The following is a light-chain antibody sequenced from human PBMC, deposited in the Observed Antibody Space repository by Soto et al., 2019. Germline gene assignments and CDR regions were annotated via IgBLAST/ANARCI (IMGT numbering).Light chain of an antibody. V-gene: IGKV1-5*01. CDR2: DAS. J-gene: IGKJ1*01. CDR1: ESISIW. Sequence: DIQMTQSPSTLSAFVGDRVTITCRASESISIWLAWYQQKPGKAPKLLIYDASSLGSGVPSSFSGSGSGTEFTLTISSLQPDDFATYYCQQYDTYWTFGQGTKVDIK. CDR3: QQYDTYWT.